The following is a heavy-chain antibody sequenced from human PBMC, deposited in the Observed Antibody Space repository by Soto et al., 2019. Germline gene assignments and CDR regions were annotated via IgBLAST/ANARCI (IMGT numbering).Heavy chain of an antibody. CDR1: GGTFSSYA. J-gene: IGHJ4*02. D-gene: IGHD2-15*01. CDR2: IIPIFGTA. CDR3: ARDRVAYCSGGSCPHDY. V-gene: IGHV1-69*13. Sequence: ASVKVSCKASGGTFSSYAISWVRQAPGQGLEWMGGIIPIFGTANYAQKFQGRVTITADESTSTAYMELSSLRSEDTAVYYCARDRVAYCSGGSCPHDYWGQGTLVTVSS.